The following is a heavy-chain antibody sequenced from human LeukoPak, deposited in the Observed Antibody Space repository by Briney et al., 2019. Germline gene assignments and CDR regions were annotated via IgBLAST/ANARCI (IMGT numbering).Heavy chain of an antibody. J-gene: IGHJ4*02. D-gene: IGHD3-22*01. CDR3: AKFAITMIVVVSTFDY. Sequence: PGGSLRLSCAASGFTFSSYAMSWVRQAPGKGLEWVSAISGSGGSTYYADSVKGRFTISRDNSKNTLYLQMNSLRAEDTAVYYWAKFAITMIVVVSTFDYWGQGTLVTVSS. V-gene: IGHV3-23*01. CDR2: ISGSGGST. CDR1: GFTFSSYA.